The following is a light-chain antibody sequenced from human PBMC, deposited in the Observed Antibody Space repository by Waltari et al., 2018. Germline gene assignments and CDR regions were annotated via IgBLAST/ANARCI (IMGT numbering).Light chain of an antibody. V-gene: IGKV4-1*01. CDR2: WAS. CDR3: QQYYTTPLT. Sequence: DIVMTQSPDSLAVSLGERDTINCKSSQSVLYSSNNKNYLAWYQQKPGQPPKLLIYWASTRESGVPDRFGGSGSGTDFTLTISSLQAEDVAVYYCQQYYTTPLTFGGGTKVEIK. J-gene: IGKJ4*01. CDR1: QSVLYSSNNKNY.